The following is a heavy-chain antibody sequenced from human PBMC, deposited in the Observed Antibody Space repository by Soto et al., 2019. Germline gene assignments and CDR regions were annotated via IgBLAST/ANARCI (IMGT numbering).Heavy chain of an antibody. J-gene: IGHJ6*02. Sequence: GGSLRLSCAASAFTFNNYAMSLVRQARGKGLEWVSAISSSGYSTYDADSVKGRFTISRDNSKNTLYLQMNSLRAEHTAVYYSAKRGLTGTTDYYYGMEVWGQGTTVTVSS. D-gene: IGHD1-7*01. CDR1: AFTFNNYA. CDR2: ISSSGYST. CDR3: AKRGLTGTTDYYYGMEV. V-gene: IGHV3-23*01.